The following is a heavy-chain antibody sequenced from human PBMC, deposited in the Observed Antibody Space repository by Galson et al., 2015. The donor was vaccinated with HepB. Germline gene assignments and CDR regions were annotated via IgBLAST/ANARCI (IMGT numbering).Heavy chain of an antibody. CDR2: ISSSSSTI. CDR1: GFTFSSYA. D-gene: IGHD3-3*01. J-gene: IGHJ5*02. CDR3: ARDLQITIFGVVMSNGP. Sequence: SLRLSCAASGFTFSSYAMHWVRQAPGKGLEWVSYISSSSSTIYYADSVKGRFTISRDNAKNSLYLQMNSLRDEDTAVYYCARDLQITIFGVVMSNGPWGQGTLVTVSS. V-gene: IGHV3-48*02.